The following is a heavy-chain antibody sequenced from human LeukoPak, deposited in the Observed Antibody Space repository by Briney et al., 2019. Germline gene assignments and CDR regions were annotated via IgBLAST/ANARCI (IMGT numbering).Heavy chain of an antibody. V-gene: IGHV3-21*01. Sequence: GGSLRLPCAASGFTFSSYSMNWVRQAPGKGLEWVSSISSSSSYIYYADSVKGRFTISRDNAKNSLYLQMNSLRAEDTAVYYCARDASVHYYMDVWGKGTTVTISS. CDR2: ISSSSSYI. J-gene: IGHJ6*03. CDR1: GFTFSSYS. CDR3: ARDASVHYYMDV.